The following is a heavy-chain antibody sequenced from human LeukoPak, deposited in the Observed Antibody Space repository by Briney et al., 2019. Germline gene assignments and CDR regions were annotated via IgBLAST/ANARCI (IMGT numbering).Heavy chain of an antibody. Sequence: GGSLRLSCAASGFTFSSYWMHWVRQAPGKGLVWVSRINSDGSTITYADSVKGRFTISRDNAKDTLYLQMNSLRAEDTAVYYCGAGGPRSSFDYWGQGILVTVSS. CDR3: GAGGPRSSFDY. CDR1: GFTFSSYW. D-gene: IGHD3-10*01. CDR2: INSDGSTI. V-gene: IGHV3-74*01. J-gene: IGHJ4*02.